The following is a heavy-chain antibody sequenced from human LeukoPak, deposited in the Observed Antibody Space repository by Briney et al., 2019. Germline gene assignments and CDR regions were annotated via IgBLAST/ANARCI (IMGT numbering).Heavy chain of an antibody. V-gene: IGHV4-38-2*02. J-gene: IGHJ4*02. CDR2: IYHSGST. CDR1: GYSISSGYY. D-gene: IGHD1-14*01. Sequence: SETLSLTCTVSGYSISSGYYWGWIRQPPGKGLEWIGSIYHSGSTYYNPSLKSRVTISVDTSKNQFSLKLSSVTAADTAVYYCARDRTRTFDYWGQGTLVTVSS. CDR3: ARDRTRTFDY.